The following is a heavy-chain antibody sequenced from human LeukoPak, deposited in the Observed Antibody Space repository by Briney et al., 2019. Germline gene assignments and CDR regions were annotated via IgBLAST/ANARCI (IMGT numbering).Heavy chain of an antibody. CDR3: ARVVQWLGFDY. CDR1: GFTFSSYA. J-gene: IGHJ4*02. CDR2: ISYDGSNK. D-gene: IGHD6-19*01. V-gene: IGHV3-30-3*01. Sequence: GSLRLSCAASGFTFSSYAMHWVRQAPGKGLEWVAVISYDGSNKYYADSAKGRFTISRDNSKNTLYLQMNSLRAEDTAVYYCARVVQWLGFDYWGQGTLVTVSS.